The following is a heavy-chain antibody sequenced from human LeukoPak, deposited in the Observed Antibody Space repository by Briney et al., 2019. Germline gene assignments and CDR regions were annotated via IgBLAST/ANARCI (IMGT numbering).Heavy chain of an antibody. CDR3: ARDAITMVRGDNWFDP. D-gene: IGHD3-10*01. J-gene: IGHJ5*02. CDR2: IYYSGST. V-gene: IGHV4-39*07. Sequence: SETLSLTCTVSGGSISSSSFYWGWIRQPPGKGLEWIGSIYYSGSTNYNPSLKSRVTISVDTSKNQFSLKLSSVTAADTAVYYCARDAITMVRGDNWFDPWGQGTLVTVSS. CDR1: GGSISSSSFY.